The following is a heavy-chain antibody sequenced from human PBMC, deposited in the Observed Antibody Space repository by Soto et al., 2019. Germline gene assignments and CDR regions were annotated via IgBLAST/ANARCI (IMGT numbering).Heavy chain of an antibody. CDR3: ASRGTTTYCSGGSCYARGFDY. J-gene: IGHJ4*02. CDR2: IYYSGST. CDR1: GGSISSGDYY. Sequence: QVQLQESGPGLVKPSQTLSLTCTVSGGSISSGDYYWSWIRQPPGKGLVWIGYIYYSGSTYYNPSLKSRVTISVDTSKNQFSLKLSSVTAADTAVSYCASRGTTTYCSGGSCYARGFDYWGQGTLVTVSS. V-gene: IGHV4-30-4*01. D-gene: IGHD2-15*01.